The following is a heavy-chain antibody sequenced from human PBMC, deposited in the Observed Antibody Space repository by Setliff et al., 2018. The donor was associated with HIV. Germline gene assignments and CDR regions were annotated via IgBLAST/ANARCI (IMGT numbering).Heavy chain of an antibody. D-gene: IGHD6-13*01. CDR2: LFYTGST. CDR1: GDSITSRNYH. J-gene: IGHJ4*02. V-gene: IGHV4-39*07. Sequence: SETLSLTCAVSGDSITSRNYHWDWVRQPPGKGLEWIGSLFYTGSTSCNPSLKSRVTISGDTSKNQFFLNLTSVTAADTAVYYCARSLTKQLVLGTSREYYFDSWGLGALVTVSS. CDR3: ARSLTKQLVLGTSREYYFDS.